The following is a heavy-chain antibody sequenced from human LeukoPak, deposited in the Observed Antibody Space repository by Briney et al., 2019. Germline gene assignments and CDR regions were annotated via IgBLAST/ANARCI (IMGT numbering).Heavy chain of an antibody. CDR3: AGGAHYYYDSSGYSYGDDY. CDR2: ISSSSSYI. Sequence: GGSLRLSCAASGFTFTNYNMNWVRQAPGKGLEWVSSISSSSSYIYYADSVKGRFTISRDNAKNSLYLQMNSLRAEDTAVYYCAGGAHYYYDSSGYSYGDDYWGQGTLVTVSS. J-gene: IGHJ4*02. V-gene: IGHV3-21*01. D-gene: IGHD3-22*01. CDR1: GFTFTNYN.